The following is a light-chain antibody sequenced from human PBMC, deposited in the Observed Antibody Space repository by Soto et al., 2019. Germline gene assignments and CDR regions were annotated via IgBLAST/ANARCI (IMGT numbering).Light chain of an antibody. CDR1: SSNIGSNT. J-gene: IGLJ1*01. Sequence: QSALTQPPSASGTPGQRVTISCSGSSSNIGSNTVHWYQQLAGAAPKLLIYDSNQRPPGVPDRFSGSQSGTSASLAISGLQSEDEADYYCAAWDDSLNFPYVFGTGTKVTVL. V-gene: IGLV1-44*01. CDR3: AAWDDSLNFPYV. CDR2: DSN.